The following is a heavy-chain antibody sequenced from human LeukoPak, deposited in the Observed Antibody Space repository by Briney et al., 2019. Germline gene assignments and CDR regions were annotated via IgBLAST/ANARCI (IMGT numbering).Heavy chain of an antibody. D-gene: IGHD3-22*01. Sequence: PSETLSLTCTVSGGSISSSSYYWGWIRQPPGKGLEWIGTIYYSGSTSYNPSLKSRVTISVDTSKNQFSLKLSSVTAADTAVYYCARGPLSYYYYDSSGAYYFDYWGQGTLVTVSS. CDR2: IYYSGST. V-gene: IGHV4-39*07. CDR1: GGSISSSSYY. CDR3: ARGPLSYYYYDSSGAYYFDY. J-gene: IGHJ4*02.